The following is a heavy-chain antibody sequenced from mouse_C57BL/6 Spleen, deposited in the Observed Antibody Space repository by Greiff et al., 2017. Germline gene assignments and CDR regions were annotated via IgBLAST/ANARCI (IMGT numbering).Heavy chain of an antibody. J-gene: IGHJ3*01. D-gene: IGHD2-4*01. V-gene: IGHV1-64*01. CDR1: GYTFTSYW. Sequence: QVQLQQPGAELVKPGASVKLSCKASGYTFTSYWMHWVKQRPGQGLEWIGMIHPNSGSTNYNEKFKSKATLTVDKSSSTAYMQLSSLTSEDSAVYYCARYEDDCDEGPAYWGQGTLVTVSA. CDR2: IHPNSGST. CDR3: ARYEDDCDEGPAY.